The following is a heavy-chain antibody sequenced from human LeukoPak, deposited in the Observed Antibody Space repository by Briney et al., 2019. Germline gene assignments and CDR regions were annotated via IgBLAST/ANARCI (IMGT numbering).Heavy chain of an antibody. Sequence: RSGGSLRLSCAASGFTFSSYAMSWVRQAPGKGLEWVSAISGSGGSTYYADSVKGRFTISRENSKNTLYLQMNSLRAEDTAVYYCARHGYSGYGGFDYWGQGTQVTVSS. D-gene: IGHD5-12*01. CDR1: GFTFSSYA. J-gene: IGHJ4*02. CDR2: ISGSGGST. CDR3: ARHGYSGYGGFDY. V-gene: IGHV3-23*01.